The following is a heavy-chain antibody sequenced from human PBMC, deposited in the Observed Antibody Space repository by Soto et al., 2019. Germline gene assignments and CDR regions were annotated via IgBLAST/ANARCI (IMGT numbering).Heavy chain of an antibody. D-gene: IGHD7-27*01. V-gene: IGHV4-31*03. CDR2: IYHTGST. Sequence: QVQLQESGPGLVQPSQTLSLTCSVSGDPVSSGSYYWTWVRQHPVKGLEWIGYIYHTGSTYYNPSLQSRLIMSIDTSKNHFSLHLYSVTATDTAVYFCAAKLGTPPYFDFWGQGSLVAVSS. J-gene: IGHJ4*02. CDR3: AAKLGTPPYFDF. CDR1: GDPVSSGSYY.